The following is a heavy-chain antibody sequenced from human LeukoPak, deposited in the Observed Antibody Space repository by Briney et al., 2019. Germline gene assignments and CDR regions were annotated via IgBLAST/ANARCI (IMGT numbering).Heavy chain of an antibody. D-gene: IGHD2-21*02. CDR2: ISSSSSYI. CDR3: ARDAYCGGDCYSPDAFDI. Sequence: GGSLRLSCAASGSTFSSYSMNWVRQAPGKGLEWVSSISSSSSYIYYADSVKGRFTISRDNAKNSLYLQMNSLRAEDTAVYYCARDAYCGGDCYSPDAFDIWGQGTMVTVSS. V-gene: IGHV3-21*01. J-gene: IGHJ3*02. CDR1: GSTFSSYS.